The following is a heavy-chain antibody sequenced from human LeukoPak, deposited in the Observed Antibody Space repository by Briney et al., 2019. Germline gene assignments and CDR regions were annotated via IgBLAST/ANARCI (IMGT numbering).Heavy chain of an antibody. V-gene: IGHV3-30*04. CDR2: ISYDGSNK. D-gene: IGHD1-26*01. CDR3: AREGSYQLYYYYYMDV. Sequence: GGSLRLSCAASGFTFSSYAMHWVRQAPGKGLEWVAVISYDGSNKYYADSVKGRFTISRDNSKNTLYLQMNSLRAEDTAVYYCAREGSYQLYYYYYMDVWGKGTTVTVSS. J-gene: IGHJ6*03. CDR1: GFTFSSYA.